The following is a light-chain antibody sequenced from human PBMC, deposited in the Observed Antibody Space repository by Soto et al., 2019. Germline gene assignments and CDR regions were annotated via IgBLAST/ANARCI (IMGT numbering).Light chain of an antibody. V-gene: IGKV3-11*01. Sequence: EIVLTQSPATLSLSPGERATLSCRASQSVSSYLAWYQQKPGQAPRLLIYDASNRATGIPARFSGSGSGTDFTLTISSLEPEDLVVYDCQQRTNWQELSFGGGTRVEIK. CDR1: QSVSSY. CDR2: DAS. J-gene: IGKJ4*01. CDR3: QQRTNWQELS.